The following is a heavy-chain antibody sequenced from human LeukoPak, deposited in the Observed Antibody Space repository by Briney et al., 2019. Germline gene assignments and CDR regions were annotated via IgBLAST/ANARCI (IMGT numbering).Heavy chain of an antibody. D-gene: IGHD6-13*01. V-gene: IGHV1-2*02. CDR3: ARDRGSSSWYFSVDAFDI. CDR1: GYTFTGYY. J-gene: IGHJ3*02. CDR2: FNPNSGGT. Sequence: ASVKVSCTASGYTFTGYYMHWVRQAAGQGLEWSRWFNPNSGGTNYAQKFQGRVTMTRDTSISTAYMELRSLRSDDTAVYYCARDRGSSSWYFSVDAFDIWGQGTMVTVSS.